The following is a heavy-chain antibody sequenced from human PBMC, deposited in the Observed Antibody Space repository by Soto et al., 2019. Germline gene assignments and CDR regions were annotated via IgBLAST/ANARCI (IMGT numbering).Heavy chain of an antibody. CDR1: GYTFTSYG. CDR2: ISAYNGNT. Sequence: ASVKVSCKASGYTFTSYGLSWVRQAPGQGREWMGWISAYNGNTKYAQKVQDRVTMTTDTPTNTAYMELRSLRSDDTAVYYCVREEEVLWGVVSLGYWGQGXLVTVYS. V-gene: IGHV1-18*01. CDR3: VREEEVLWGVVSLGY. D-gene: IGHD3-10*01. J-gene: IGHJ4*02.